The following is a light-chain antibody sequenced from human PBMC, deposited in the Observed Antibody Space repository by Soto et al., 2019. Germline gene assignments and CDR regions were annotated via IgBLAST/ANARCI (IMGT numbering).Light chain of an antibody. CDR3: QQFSSYPLT. Sequence: EIVLSQSPATLSLSPGERATHSCRASQSVSGYLAWYQQKPGQAPRLLIYDASSRATGIPDRFSGGGSGTDFTLTISRLEPEDFAVYYCQQFSSYPLTFGGGTKVDIK. CDR1: QSVSGY. V-gene: IGKV3-11*01. J-gene: IGKJ4*01. CDR2: DAS.